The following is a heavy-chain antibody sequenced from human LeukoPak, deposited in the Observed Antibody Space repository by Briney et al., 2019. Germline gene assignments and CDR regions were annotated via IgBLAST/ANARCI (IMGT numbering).Heavy chain of an antibody. J-gene: IGHJ3*02. Sequence: PGGSLRLSCAASGFTFSSYLMSWVRQVPGKGLEWVANIKQDGSEKYSVDSVKGRFTISRDNAKNSLYLQMNSLRAEDTAVCYCARDPQGGNDAFDIWGQGTMVTVSS. V-gene: IGHV3-7*01. CDR3: ARDPQGGNDAFDI. CDR1: GFTFSSYL. CDR2: IKQDGSEK. D-gene: IGHD4-23*01.